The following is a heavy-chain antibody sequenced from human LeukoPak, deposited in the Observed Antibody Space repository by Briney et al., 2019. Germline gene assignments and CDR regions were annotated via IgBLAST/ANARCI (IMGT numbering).Heavy chain of an antibody. CDR2: IYYSGST. D-gene: IGHD2-21*02. CDR3: AKASASVLLTARYDY. Sequence: SETLSLTCAVSGGSISNYYWSWIRQPPGKGLEWMGDIYYSGSTKYNPSLKSRVTISVDTSKNQFSLKLSSVTAADTAVYYCAKASASVLLTARYDYWGQGTLVTVSS. V-gene: IGHV4-59*01. J-gene: IGHJ4*02. CDR1: GGSISNYY.